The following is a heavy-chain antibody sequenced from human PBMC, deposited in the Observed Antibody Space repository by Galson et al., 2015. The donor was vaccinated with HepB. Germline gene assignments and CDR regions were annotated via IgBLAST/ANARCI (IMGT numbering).Heavy chain of an antibody. J-gene: IGHJ4*02. Sequence: SVKVSCKVSGYTLTELSILWVRQAPGKGLQSMGSFDPADGETVFAQNFEGRVAMTEDTSTDTAYMEWSSLRSEDTAVYYCATAPSGGYVPPDHWGQGTLVTVSS. V-gene: IGHV1-24*01. CDR3: ATAPSGGYVPPDH. CDR2: FDPADGET. D-gene: IGHD2-2*01. CDR1: GYTLTELS.